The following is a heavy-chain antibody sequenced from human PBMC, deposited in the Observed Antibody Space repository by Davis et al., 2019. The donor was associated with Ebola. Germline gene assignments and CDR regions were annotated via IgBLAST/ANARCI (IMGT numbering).Heavy chain of an antibody. CDR3: ARRVVGAWIGDWFDP. D-gene: IGHD1-26*01. CDR1: GYTFTSYY. CDR2: INPSGGST. V-gene: IGHV1-46*01. J-gene: IGHJ5*02. Sequence: AASVKVSCKASGYTFTSYYMHWVRQAPGQGLEWMGIINPSGGSTSYAQKFQGRVTMTRDTSTSTVYMELSSLRSEDTAVYYCARRVVGAWIGDWFDPWGQGTLVTVSS.